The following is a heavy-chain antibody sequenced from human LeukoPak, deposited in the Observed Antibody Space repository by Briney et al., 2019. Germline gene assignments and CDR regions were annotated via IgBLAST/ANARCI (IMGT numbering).Heavy chain of an antibody. V-gene: IGHV4-31*03. D-gene: IGHD6-6*01. Sequence: SLTLSLTCTVSGGSISSGGYYWSWIRQHPGKGLEWIGYIYYSGSTYYNPSLKSRVTISVDTSKNQFSLKLSSVTAADTAVYYCARVFYSSSSFFGEFDPWGQGTLVTVSS. CDR3: ARVFYSSSSFFGEFDP. J-gene: IGHJ5*02. CDR2: IYYSGST. CDR1: GGSISSGGYY.